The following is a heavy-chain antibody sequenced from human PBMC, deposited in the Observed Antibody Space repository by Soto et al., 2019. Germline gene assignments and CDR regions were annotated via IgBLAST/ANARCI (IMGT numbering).Heavy chain of an antibody. J-gene: IGHJ3*02. D-gene: IGHD2-2*01. Sequence: ASVKVSCKASGYTFTGYYMHWVRQAPGQGLEWMGWINPNSGGTNYAQKFQGWVTMTRDTSISTAYMELSRLRSDDTAVYYCARGAPIVVVPAAPGAFDIWGQGTMVTVSS. V-gene: IGHV1-2*04. CDR2: INPNSGGT. CDR3: ARGAPIVVVPAAPGAFDI. CDR1: GYTFTGYY.